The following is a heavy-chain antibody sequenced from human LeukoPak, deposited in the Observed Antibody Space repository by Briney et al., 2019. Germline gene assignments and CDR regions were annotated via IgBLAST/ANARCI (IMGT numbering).Heavy chain of an antibody. Sequence: QSGGSLRLSCAPSGFTFSSSWMSWVRQAPGIGLEWVANIKEDGSDKYYVDSVKGRFTISRDNAKNSLYLQMNSLRAEDTAVYYCARSRAHAFDIWGQGTMVTVSS. CDR3: ARSRAHAFDI. J-gene: IGHJ3*02. V-gene: IGHV3-7*02. CDR1: GFTFSSSW. CDR2: IKEDGSDK. D-gene: IGHD1-26*01.